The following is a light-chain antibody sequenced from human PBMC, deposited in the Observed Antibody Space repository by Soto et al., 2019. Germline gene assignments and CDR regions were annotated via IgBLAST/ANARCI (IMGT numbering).Light chain of an antibody. V-gene: IGLV1-40*01. CDR1: SSNIGAGYD. J-gene: IGLJ2*01. CDR2: GNS. Sequence: QSALTQPPTVSGAPGQRVTISCTGSSSNIGAGYDVHWYQQLPGTAPKLLMYGNSNRPSGVPDRFSGSRSGTSASLAITGLQAEDEADYYCQSYDISLSGVVFGGGTKVTVL. CDR3: QSYDISLSGVV.